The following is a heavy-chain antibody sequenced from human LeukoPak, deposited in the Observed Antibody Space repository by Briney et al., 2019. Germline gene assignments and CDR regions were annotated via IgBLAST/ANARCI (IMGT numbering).Heavy chain of an antibody. CDR1: GYSISSGYY. D-gene: IGHD6-13*01. Sequence: SETLSLTCTVSGYSISSGYYWGWIRQPPGKGLEWIGSIYHSGSTYYNPSLKSRVTISVDTSKNQFSLKLSSVTAADTAVYYCARGQSDSNPSFTFDIWGQGTMVTVSS. CDR3: ARGQSDSNPSFTFDI. CDR2: IYHSGST. V-gene: IGHV4-38-2*02. J-gene: IGHJ3*02.